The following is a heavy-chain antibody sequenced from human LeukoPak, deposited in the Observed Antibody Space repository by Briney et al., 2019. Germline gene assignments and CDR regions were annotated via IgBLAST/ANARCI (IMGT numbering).Heavy chain of an antibody. V-gene: IGHV3-30*04. D-gene: IGHD5-18*01. J-gene: IGHJ3*02. Sequence: GGSLRLSCAASGFTFSSYAMHWVRQAPGKGLEWVAVISYDGSNKYYADSVEGRFTISRDNSKNTLYLQMNSLRAEDTAVYYCARSTYSYGTSDAFDIWGQGTMVTVSS. CDR1: GFTFSSYA. CDR2: ISYDGSNK. CDR3: ARSTYSYGTSDAFDI.